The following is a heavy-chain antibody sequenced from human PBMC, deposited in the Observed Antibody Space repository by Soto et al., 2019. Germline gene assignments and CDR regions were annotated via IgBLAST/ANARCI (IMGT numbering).Heavy chain of an antibody. CDR3: ARDRSYYYESSGYPFDY. D-gene: IGHD3-22*01. CDR1: GYTFDIYG. V-gene: IGHV1-18*01. CDR2: ISADNGDT. Sequence: QVQLVQSGGEVWKPGASVKVSCKASGYTFDIYGISWVRQVPGQGPEWMGWISADNGDTKYAQKFQDRVIMTTDTSTSTAYMELRSLRSDDTAVYFCARDRSYYYESSGYPFDYWGQGTLVSVSS. J-gene: IGHJ4*02.